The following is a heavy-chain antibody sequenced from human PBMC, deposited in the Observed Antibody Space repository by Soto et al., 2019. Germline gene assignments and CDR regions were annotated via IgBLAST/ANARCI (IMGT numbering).Heavy chain of an antibody. D-gene: IGHD6-6*01. CDR3: ARRPDGFDI. CDR1: GGSFSGYY. CDR2: INYSGGT. J-gene: IGHJ3*02. Sequence: SETLSLTCAVYGGSFSGYYWSWIRQTPGKGLEWIGQINYSGGTNYNPSLKSRVTMSVDTSKNQFSLNLSSMTAADTAVYFCARRPDGFDIWGLGTMVTVSS. V-gene: IGHV4-34*01.